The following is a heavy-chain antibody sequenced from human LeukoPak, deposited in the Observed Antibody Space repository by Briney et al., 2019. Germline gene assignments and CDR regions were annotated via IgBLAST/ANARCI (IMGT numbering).Heavy chain of an antibody. Sequence: GASVKLSCKASGYTFSSYVISWVRQAPGQGLEWMGWISAYNGNTNYAHNLQGRVTMTTDTSTSTAYMELRSLRSDDTAVYYCAREGDDYGDYKFWGQGTLVTVSS. CDR1: GYTFSSYV. D-gene: IGHD4-17*01. J-gene: IGHJ4*02. CDR2: ISAYNGNT. V-gene: IGHV1-18*01. CDR3: AREGDDYGDYKF.